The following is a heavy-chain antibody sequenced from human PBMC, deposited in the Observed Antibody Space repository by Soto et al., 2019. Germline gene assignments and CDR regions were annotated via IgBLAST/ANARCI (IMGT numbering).Heavy chain of an antibody. CDR2: SRGYNGNT. J-gene: IGHJ4*02. Sequence: QVQLVQSGAEVKKPGASVKVSCKASGYTFSSYGINWVRQAPGQGLEWMGWSRGYNGNTNYAQKCQGRVTMTADTSTRTAYMGLRSLRSDDTGVYYCARDLGCSNAVCPFDSWGQGTLVTVSS. D-gene: IGHD2-8*01. CDR1: GYTFSSYG. CDR3: ARDLGCSNAVCPFDS. V-gene: IGHV1-18*01.